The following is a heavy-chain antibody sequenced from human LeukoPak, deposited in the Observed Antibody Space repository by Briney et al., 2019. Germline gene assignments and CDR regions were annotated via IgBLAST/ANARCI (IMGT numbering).Heavy chain of an antibody. CDR1: GGSFSGYY. CDR2: INHSGST. J-gene: IGHJ4*02. V-gene: IGHV4-34*01. D-gene: IGHD5-12*01. Sequence: SETLSLTCAVYGGSFSGYYWSWIRQPPWKGLEWIGEINHSGSTNYNPSLKSRVTISVDTSKNQFSLKLSSVTAADTAVYYCAMEKWLRPIDYWGQGTLVTVSS. CDR3: AMEKWLRPIDY.